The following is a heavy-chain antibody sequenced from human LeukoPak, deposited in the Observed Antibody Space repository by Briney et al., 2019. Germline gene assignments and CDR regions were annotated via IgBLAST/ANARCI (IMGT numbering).Heavy chain of an antibody. V-gene: IGHV3-30*18. Sequence: GGSLRLSCEASGFIFGAFGMHWVRQAPGKGLEWVAVISYDGSVKYYGDSVKGRFSISRDNSKNTLYLQISSLRAEDTALYYCAKLLPRVATIYDAFDIWGQGTMVTVSS. CDR3: AKLLPRVATIYDAFDI. D-gene: IGHD5-12*01. J-gene: IGHJ3*02. CDR1: GFIFGAFG. CDR2: ISYDGSVK.